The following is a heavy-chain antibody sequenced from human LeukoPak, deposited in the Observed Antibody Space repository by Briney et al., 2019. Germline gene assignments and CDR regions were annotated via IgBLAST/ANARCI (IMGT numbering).Heavy chain of an antibody. CDR2: VYYSGST. V-gene: IGHV4-39*07. CDR3: ARELDSGYGLDYYYYYMDV. D-gene: IGHD5-12*01. J-gene: IGHJ6*03. CDR1: GDSISSSSYY. Sequence: SETLSLTCTVSGDSISSSSYYWGWIRQPPGKGLEWIGSVYYSGSTNYNPSLKSRVTISVDTSKNQFSLKLSSVTAADTAVYYCARELDSGYGLDYYYYYMDVWGKGTTVTISS.